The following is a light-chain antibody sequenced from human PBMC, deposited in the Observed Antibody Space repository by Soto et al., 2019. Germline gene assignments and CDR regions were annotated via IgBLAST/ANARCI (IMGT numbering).Light chain of an antibody. V-gene: IGLV2-14*02. CDR2: EGS. CDR1: SSDVASYNL. J-gene: IGLJ1*01. CDR3: SSYTTGSTYV. Sequence: QSVLTQPASVSGSPGQSITISCTGTSSDVASYNLVSWYQQLPGKAPKLMIYEGSKRPSGVSNRFSGSKSGNTASLTISGLQAEDEADYYCSSYTTGSTYVFGTGTKVTV.